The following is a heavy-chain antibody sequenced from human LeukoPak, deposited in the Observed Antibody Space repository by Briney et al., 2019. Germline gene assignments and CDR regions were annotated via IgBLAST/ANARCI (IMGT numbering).Heavy chain of an antibody. D-gene: IGHD6-19*01. CDR3: ARDSSGWFPLDY. CDR1: GGSISSYY. CDR2: IYYSGST. J-gene: IGHJ4*02. Sequence: SETLSLTCTASGGSISSYYWSWIRQPPGKGLEWIGYIYYSGSTNYNPSLKSRVTISVDTSKNQFSLKLSSVTAADTAVYYCARDSSGWFPLDYWGQGTLVTVSS. V-gene: IGHV4-59*12.